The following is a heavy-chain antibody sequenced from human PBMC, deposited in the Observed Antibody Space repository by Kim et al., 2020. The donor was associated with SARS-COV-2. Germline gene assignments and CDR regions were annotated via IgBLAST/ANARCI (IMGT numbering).Heavy chain of an antibody. V-gene: IGHV3-23*01. CDR2: ITRNDGRT. CDR3: AKDHPSDGWPTFDL. J-gene: IGHJ4*02. D-gene: IGHD6-19*01. CDR1: GYSISSFA. Sequence: VGSLRLSCVASGYSISSFAMSWVRQAPGKGLERVSAITRNDGRTYYADSVRGRFTISRDSSKNTVYLQLNNVRAEDTAVYFCAKDHPSDGWPTFDLWGQGTLVTVSS.